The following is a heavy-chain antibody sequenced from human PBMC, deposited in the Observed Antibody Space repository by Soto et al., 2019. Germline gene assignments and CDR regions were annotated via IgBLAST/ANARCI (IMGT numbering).Heavy chain of an antibody. Sequence: SETLSLTCTVSGGSISSYYWSWIRQPPGKGLEWIGYIYYSGSTNYNPSLKSRVTISVDTSKNQFSLKLSSVTAEDTAVYYCAREGDSSSSGDYYYYMDVWGKGTTVTVSS. CDR2: IYYSGST. CDR3: AREGDSSSSGDYYYYMDV. J-gene: IGHJ6*03. V-gene: IGHV4-59*01. D-gene: IGHD6-6*01. CDR1: GGSISSYY.